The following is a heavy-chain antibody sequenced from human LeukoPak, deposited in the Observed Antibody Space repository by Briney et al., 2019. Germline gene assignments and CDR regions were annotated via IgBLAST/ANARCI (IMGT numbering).Heavy chain of an antibody. CDR3: AKVISGYSADDWYRGYYFDY. J-gene: IGHJ4*02. Sequence: PGGSLRLSCAASGFTFGIYAVSWVRQAPGRGLEWVSVISGNSDNTHYADSVKGRFAISRDNSKNTLYLQVNSLRAEDTAIYYCAKVISGYSADDWYRGYYFDYWGRGTLVTVS. D-gene: IGHD5-12*01. CDR2: ISGNSDNT. CDR1: GFTFGIYA. V-gene: IGHV3-23*01.